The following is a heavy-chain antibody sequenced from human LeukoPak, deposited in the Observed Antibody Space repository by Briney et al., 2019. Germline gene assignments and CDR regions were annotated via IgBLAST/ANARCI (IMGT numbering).Heavy chain of an antibody. CDR3: ARGLFKDVVVPAANGDWFDP. CDR2: INHSGST. CDR1: GGSISSYY. J-gene: IGHJ5*02. V-gene: IGHV4-34*01. Sequence: PSETLSLTCTVSGGSISSYYWSWIRQPPGKGLEWIGEINHSGSTNYNPSLKSRVTISVDTSKNQFSLKLSSVTAADTAVYYCARGLFKDVVVPAANGDWFDPWGQGTLVTVSS. D-gene: IGHD2-2*01.